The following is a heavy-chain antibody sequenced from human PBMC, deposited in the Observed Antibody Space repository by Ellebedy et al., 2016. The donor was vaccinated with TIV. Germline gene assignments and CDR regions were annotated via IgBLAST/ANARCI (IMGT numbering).Heavy chain of an antibody. Sequence: GESLKISCAASGFTFSDYYMSWIRQAPGKGLEWVSYISSSGSTIYYADSVKGRFTISRDNAKNSLYLQMNSLRAEDTAVYYCARDYCGGDCYSGYFDYWGQGTLVTVSS. V-gene: IGHV3-11*01. CDR2: ISSSGSTI. CDR3: ARDYCGGDCYSGYFDY. D-gene: IGHD2-21*02. CDR1: GFTFSDYY. J-gene: IGHJ4*02.